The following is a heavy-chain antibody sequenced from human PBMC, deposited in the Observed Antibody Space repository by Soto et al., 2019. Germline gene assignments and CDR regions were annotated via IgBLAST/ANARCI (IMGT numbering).Heavy chain of an antibody. CDR3: ASFSNYGRRSTDY. Sequence: SETLSLTCAVYGGSFSGYYWSWIRQPPGKGLEWIGEINHSGSTNYNPSLKSRVTISVDTSKNQFSLKLSFVTAADTAVYYCASFSNYGRRSTDYWGQGTLVTVSS. J-gene: IGHJ4*02. CDR1: GGSFSGYY. CDR2: INHSGST. V-gene: IGHV4-34*01. D-gene: IGHD4-4*01.